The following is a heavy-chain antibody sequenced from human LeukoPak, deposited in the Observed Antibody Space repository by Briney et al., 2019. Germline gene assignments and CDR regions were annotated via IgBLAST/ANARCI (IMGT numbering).Heavy chain of an antibody. V-gene: IGHV3-21*01. CDR1: GFTFSSYS. Sequence: GSLRLSCAASGFTFSSYSMNWVRQAPGKGLEWVSSISSSSSYIYYADSVKGRFTISRDNAKNSLYLQMNSLRAEDTAVYYCARDPNYYDSSGYRVGDYYYYYMDVWGKGTTVTISS. D-gene: IGHD3-22*01. CDR3: ARDPNYYDSSGYRVGDYYYYYMDV. CDR2: ISSSSSYI. J-gene: IGHJ6*03.